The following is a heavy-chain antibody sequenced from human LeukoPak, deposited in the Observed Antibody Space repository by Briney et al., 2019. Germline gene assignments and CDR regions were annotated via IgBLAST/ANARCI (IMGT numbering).Heavy chain of an antibody. CDR3: ARDHVYGSGSNTFDY. CDR2: IYYSGST. J-gene: IGHJ4*02. CDR1: GGSISSSSYY. Sequence: SETLSLTCTVSGGSISSSSYYWGWIRQPPGKGLEWIGSIYYSGSTYYNPSLKSRVTISVDTSKNQFSLKLRSVTAADTAMYYCARDHVYGSGSNTFDYWGQGTLVTVSS. V-gene: IGHV4-39*07. D-gene: IGHD3-10*01.